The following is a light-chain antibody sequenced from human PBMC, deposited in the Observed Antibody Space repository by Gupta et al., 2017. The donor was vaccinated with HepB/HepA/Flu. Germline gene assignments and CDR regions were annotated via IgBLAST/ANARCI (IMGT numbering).Light chain of an antibody. CDR2: FAS. J-gene: IGKJ4*01. CDR3: HQYDSFPLT. Sequence: DIPLTQSPSSLSASVGDTVPITCRASQGVNNYLAWFQQKPGEAPKSLIHFASSLQSGVPSKFSGSGSGTHFTLTISGLQPEDFATDYCHQYDSFPLTFGGGTKVEI. CDR1: QGVNNY. V-gene: IGKV1-16*02.